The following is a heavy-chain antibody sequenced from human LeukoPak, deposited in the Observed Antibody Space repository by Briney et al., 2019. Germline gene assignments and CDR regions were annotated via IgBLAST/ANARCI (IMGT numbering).Heavy chain of an antibody. D-gene: IGHD3-22*01. J-gene: IGHJ4*02. CDR2: ISSSGSTI. CDR1: GFTFSDYY. Sequence: GGSLRLSCAASGFTFSDYYMSWIRQAPGKGREGVSYISSSGSTIYYADSVKGRFTISRDNAKNSLYLQMNSLRAEDTAVYYCASGLLDSSGYFLNYWGQGTLVTVSS. CDR3: ASGLLDSSGYFLNY. V-gene: IGHV3-11*01.